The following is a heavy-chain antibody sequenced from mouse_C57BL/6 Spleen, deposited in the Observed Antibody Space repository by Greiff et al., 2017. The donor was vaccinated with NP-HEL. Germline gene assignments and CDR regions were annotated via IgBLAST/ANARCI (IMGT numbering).Heavy chain of an antibody. CDR1: GYTFTDYN. CDR2: INPNNGGT. Sequence: VQLQQSGPELVKPGASVKMSCKASGYTFTDYNMHWVKQSHGKSLEWIGYINPNNGGTSYNQKFKGKATLTVNKSSSTAYMELRSLTSEDSAVYYCARRTVVADYAMDYWGQGTSVTVSS. CDR3: ARRTVVADYAMDY. J-gene: IGHJ4*01. D-gene: IGHD1-1*01. V-gene: IGHV1-22*01.